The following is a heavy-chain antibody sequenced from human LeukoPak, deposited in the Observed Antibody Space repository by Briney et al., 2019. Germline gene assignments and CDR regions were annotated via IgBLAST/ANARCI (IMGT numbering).Heavy chain of an antibody. Sequence: ASVKVSFKASGYTFTRYYMYWVRQAPGQGLEWMGTIDPSGGSTSYAQKFQGRVTMTRDTSTSTVYMELSSLRSEDTAVYYCARESGSAFDIWGQGTMVSVSS. J-gene: IGHJ3*02. D-gene: IGHD3-10*01. CDR3: ARESGSAFDI. CDR2: IDPSGGST. V-gene: IGHV1-46*01. CDR1: GYTFTRYY.